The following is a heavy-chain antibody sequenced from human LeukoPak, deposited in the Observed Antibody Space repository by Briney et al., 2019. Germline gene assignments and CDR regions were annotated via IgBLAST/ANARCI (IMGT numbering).Heavy chain of an antibody. CDR1: GYTFTSYG. CDR2: ISAYNGNT. J-gene: IGHJ4*02. D-gene: IGHD6-19*01. V-gene: IGHV1-18*01. Sequence: ASVKVSCKXSGYTFTSYGISWVRQAPGQGLEWMGWISAYNGNTNYAQKLQGRVTTTTDTSTSTAYMELRSLRSDDTAVYYCARDYSSGWTGYWGQGTLVTVSS. CDR3: ARDYSSGWTGY.